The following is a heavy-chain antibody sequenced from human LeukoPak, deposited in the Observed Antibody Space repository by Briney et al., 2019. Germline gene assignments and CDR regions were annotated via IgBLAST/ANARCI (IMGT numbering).Heavy chain of an antibody. J-gene: IGHJ6*03. D-gene: IGHD3-3*01. CDR2: IYYSGST. CDR1: GGSISSYY. V-gene: IGHV4-59*01. CDR3: AGGYDFWSGYYVDYYYYMDV. Sequence: SETLSLTCTVSGGSISSYYWSWIRQPPGKGLEWIGYIYYSGSTNYNPSLKSRVTISVDTSKNQFSLKLSSVTAADTAVYYCAGGYDFWSGYYVDYYYYMDVWGKGTTVTASS.